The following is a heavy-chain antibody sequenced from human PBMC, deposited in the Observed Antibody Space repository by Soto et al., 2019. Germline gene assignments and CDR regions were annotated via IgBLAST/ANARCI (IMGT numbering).Heavy chain of an antibody. CDR2: INPNSGDT. D-gene: IGHD6-19*01. V-gene: IGHV1-2*02. CDR3: AKASPVAGGSRISLPNYX. J-gene: IGHJ4*02. Sequence: GVSVKVSCKASGYTFTGYCMHWVRQAPGQGLEWMGFINPNSGDTKYADKFQGSVTMTWDTSISTAYMELSSLTSDDTAMYYCAKASPVAGGSRISLPNYXWGQGTLVTVPX. CDR1: GYTFTGYC.